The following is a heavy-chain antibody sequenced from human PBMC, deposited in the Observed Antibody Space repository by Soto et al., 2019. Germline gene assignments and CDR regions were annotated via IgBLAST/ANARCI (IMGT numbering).Heavy chain of an antibody. CDR2: ISGSGGST. V-gene: IGHV3-23*01. J-gene: IGHJ4*02. CDR3: AKGATSGCYGGLFDC. CDR1: GFTFNTYA. D-gene: IGHD2-2*01. Sequence: GGSLRLSCAASGFTFNTYAMNWVRQAPGKGLEWVSAISGSGGSTYYADSVKGRFTISRDNSKNTLYLQMNSLRAEDTAVYYCAKGATSGCYGGLFDCWGQGTQVTVSS.